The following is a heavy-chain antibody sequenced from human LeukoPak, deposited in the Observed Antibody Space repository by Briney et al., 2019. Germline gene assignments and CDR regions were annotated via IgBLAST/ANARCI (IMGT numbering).Heavy chain of an antibody. CDR1: GFTFSNAW. CDR3: TTDFGCGCDCYPVRDY. V-gene: IGHV3-15*01. J-gene: IGHJ4*02. Sequence: TGGSLRLSCAASGFTFSNAWMSWVRQAPGKGLDWVGRIKSKTDGGTTDYAAPVKGRFTISRDDSKNTLYLQMNSLKTEDTAVYCCTTDFGCGCDCYPVRDYWGQGTLVTVSS. CDR2: IKSKTDGGTT. D-gene: IGHD2-21*02.